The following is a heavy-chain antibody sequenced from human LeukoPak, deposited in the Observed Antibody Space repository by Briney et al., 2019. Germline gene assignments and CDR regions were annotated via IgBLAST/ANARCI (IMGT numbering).Heavy chain of an antibody. CDR1: GFTFSSYS. Sequence: PGGSLRLSCAASGFTFSSYSMNWVRQAPGKGLEWVSSISSSSSYIYYADSVKGRFTISRDNAKNSLYLQMNSLRAEDPAVYYCARYHPIWFGELIAPFGAFDIWGQGTMVTVSS. CDR3: ARYHPIWFGELIAPFGAFDI. J-gene: IGHJ3*02. D-gene: IGHD3-10*01. CDR2: ISSSSSYI. V-gene: IGHV3-21*01.